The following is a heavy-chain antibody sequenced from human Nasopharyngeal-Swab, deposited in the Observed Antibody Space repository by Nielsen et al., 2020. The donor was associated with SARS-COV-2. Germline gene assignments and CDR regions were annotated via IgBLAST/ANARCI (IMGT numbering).Heavy chain of an antibody. D-gene: IGHD6-19*01. V-gene: IGHV3-23*01. CDR2: ISGSYGST. Sequence: VRQDPGKGLEGVSGISGSYGSTYYADSVKGRFTISRDNSKNTLYLQMNSLRAEDTAVYYCAKRSIAVARDHFDYWGQGTLVTVSS. CDR3: AKRSIAVARDHFDY. J-gene: IGHJ4*02.